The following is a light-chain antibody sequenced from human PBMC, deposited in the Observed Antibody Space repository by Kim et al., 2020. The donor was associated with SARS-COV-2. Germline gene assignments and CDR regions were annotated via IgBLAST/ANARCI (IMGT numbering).Light chain of an antibody. CDR1: QSINNTF. Sequence: TPGERASPSCRGSQSINNTFLAWYQQRTAQGPRLLIYGASSRATGIPERFSGSGSGTDFNLTITRLEPEDVAVYFCQHYDNSPLTFGGGTKVDIK. CDR2: GAS. CDR3: QHYDNSPLT. V-gene: IGKV3-20*01. J-gene: IGKJ4*01.